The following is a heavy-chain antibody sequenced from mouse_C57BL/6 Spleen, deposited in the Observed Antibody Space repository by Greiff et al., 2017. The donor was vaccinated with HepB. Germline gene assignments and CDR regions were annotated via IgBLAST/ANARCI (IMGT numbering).Heavy chain of an antibody. CDR1: GYTFPDYY. CDR2: IGPGSGST. D-gene: IGHD1-1*01. V-gene: IGHV1-77*01. J-gene: IGHJ4*01. Sequence: QLQQSGAELVKPGASVKISCKASGYTFPDYYINWVKQRPGQGLEWIGKIGPGSGSTYYNEKFKGKATLTADKSSSTAYMQLSSLTSEDSAVYFCARDGVLRYPYAMDYWGQGTSVTVSS. CDR3: ARDGVLRYPYAMDY.